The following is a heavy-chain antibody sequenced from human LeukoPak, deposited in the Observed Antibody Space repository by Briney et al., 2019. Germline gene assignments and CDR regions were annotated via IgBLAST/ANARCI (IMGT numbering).Heavy chain of an antibody. J-gene: IGHJ6*03. CDR2: IYTSGST. CDR3: ARDLRVAAADIYYYYYMDV. Sequence: SETLSLTCTVSGGSISSYYWSWIRQPAGKGLEWIGRIYTSGSTNYNPPLKSRVTMSVDTSKNQFSLKLSSVTAADTAVYYCARDLRVAAADIYYYYYMDVWGKGTTVTVSS. D-gene: IGHD6-13*01. CDR1: GGSISSYY. V-gene: IGHV4-4*07.